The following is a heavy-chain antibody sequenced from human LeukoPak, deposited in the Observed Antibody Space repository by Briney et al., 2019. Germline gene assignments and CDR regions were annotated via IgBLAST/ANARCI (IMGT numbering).Heavy chain of an antibody. Sequence: SETLSLTCTVSGGSMSSSSYYWGWIRQPPGKELEWIGSIYYSGSTYQNPSLKSRVTISVDTSKNQFSLKLSSVTAADTAVYYCARGRKYSYGYRVNELGSGYFDNWGQGTLVTVSS. J-gene: IGHJ4*02. CDR2: IYYSGST. CDR1: GGSMSSSSYY. V-gene: IGHV4-39*07. D-gene: IGHD5-18*01. CDR3: ARGRKYSYGYRVNELGSGYFDN.